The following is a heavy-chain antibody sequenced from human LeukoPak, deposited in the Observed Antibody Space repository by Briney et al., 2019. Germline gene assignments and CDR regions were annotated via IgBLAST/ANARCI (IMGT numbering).Heavy chain of an antibody. CDR2: ILSSGLT. CDR1: GASTSLHY. D-gene: IGHD6-19*01. V-gene: IGHV4-4*08. J-gene: IGHJ4*02. CDR3: TGRYSSGWPFDY. Sequence: SETLSLTCSVSGASTSLHYWSWIRQSPGKGLEWIGNILSSGLTHYNPSLKSRVTISVDTSKNQFSLKLSSVTAADTAVYYCTGRYSSGWPFDYWGQGTLVTVSS.